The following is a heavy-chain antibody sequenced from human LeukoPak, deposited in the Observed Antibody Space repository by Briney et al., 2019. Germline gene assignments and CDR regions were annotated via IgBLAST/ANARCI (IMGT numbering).Heavy chain of an antibody. D-gene: IGHD3-16*01. V-gene: IGHV1-69*04. CDR2: VIPILGIA. J-gene: IGHJ4*02. Sequence: ASVKVSCKASGGTFSSYAISWVRQAPGQGLEWMGRVIPILGIANYAQKFQGRVTITADKSTSTAYMELSSLISEDTAVYYCARGPYVGGVLDYWGQGTLVTVSS. CDR1: GGTFSSYA. CDR3: ARGPYVGGVLDY.